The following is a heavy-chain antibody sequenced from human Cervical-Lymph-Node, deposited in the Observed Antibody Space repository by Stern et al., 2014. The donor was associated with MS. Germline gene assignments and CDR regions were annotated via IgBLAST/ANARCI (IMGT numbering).Heavy chain of an antibody. V-gene: IGHV3-30*18. CDR2: ISDDGSTN. J-gene: IGHJ4*02. D-gene: IGHD1-14*01. CDR1: GFAFSTYG. CDR3: AKGGRETIMYFFDY. Sequence: VQLVQSGGGVVQPGKPLRLSCAASGFAFSTYGINGVRQAPGKGLEWVAVISDDGSTNYYADSVKSRFTISRDNSKSTLYLQMNSLRAEDTAVYYCAKGGRETIMYFFDYWGQGTLVTVSS.